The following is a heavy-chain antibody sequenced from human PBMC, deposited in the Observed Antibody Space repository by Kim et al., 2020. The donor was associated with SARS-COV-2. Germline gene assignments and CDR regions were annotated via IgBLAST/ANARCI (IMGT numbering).Heavy chain of an antibody. V-gene: IGHV3-23*03. CDR3: AKGGVVTTDY. D-gene: IGHD3-3*01. CDR2: IHSSGSTT. CDR1: GFTFSNFA. J-gene: IGHJ4*02. Sequence: GGSLRLSCAASGFTFSNFAMSWFRQAPGKGLEWVSIIHSSGSTTYYADSVKGRFTISRDNSKNTLYLQMNSLRVEDTAVYYCAKGGVVTTDYWGQGTLVTVSS.